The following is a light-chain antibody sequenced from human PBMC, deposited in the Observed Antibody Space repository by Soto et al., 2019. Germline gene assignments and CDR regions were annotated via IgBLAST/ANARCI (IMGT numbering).Light chain of an antibody. CDR1: QGISIW. J-gene: IGKJ4*01. Sequence: IHMTQSPASVSASVLYRATITFLSSQGISIWLSWYQQKPGKAPKLLIYAASSLQSGVPSRFSGSGSGTDFTLTISSLQPEDFATYYCQQANSFLTFGGGTKVDIK. V-gene: IGKV1-12*01. CDR2: AAS. CDR3: QQANSFLT.